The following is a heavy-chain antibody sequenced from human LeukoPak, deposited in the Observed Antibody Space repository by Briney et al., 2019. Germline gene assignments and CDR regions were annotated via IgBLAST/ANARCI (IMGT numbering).Heavy chain of an antibody. J-gene: IGHJ4*02. CDR3: ARDPDKIHAVAFDY. V-gene: IGHV3-7*01. CDR2: INEEGSGK. CDR1: GFRFSSYW. D-gene: IGHD2-15*01. Sequence: GGSLRLSCAASGFRFSSYWMNWVRQVPGKGLEWVANINEEGSGKYYVDSVKGRFSISRDNAKNSLYLQMDSLRAEDTAVYYCARDPDKIHAVAFDYWGQGTLVTVSS.